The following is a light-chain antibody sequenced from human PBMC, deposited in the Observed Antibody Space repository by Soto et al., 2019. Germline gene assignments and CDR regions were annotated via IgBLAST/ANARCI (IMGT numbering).Light chain of an antibody. CDR2: GAS. V-gene: IGKV3-15*01. J-gene: IGKJ4*01. CDR3: QKYNNAPLT. CDR1: QSISSN. Sequence: EIVMTQSPATLSVSPGERATLSCRASQSISSNLAWYQQKPGQAPRLLIHGASTRATGIPARFSGSGSGTEFTLTISSLQPEDVATYYCQKYNNAPLTFGGGTKVDIK.